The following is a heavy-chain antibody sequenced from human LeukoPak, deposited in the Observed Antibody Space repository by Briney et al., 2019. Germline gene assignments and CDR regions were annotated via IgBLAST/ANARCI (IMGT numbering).Heavy chain of an antibody. Sequence: GGSLRLSCAASGFTFNDHGMHWVHQAPGKGLEWVAVIWYDGINKYYADSVKGRFTISRDNSKNTLYLQMNSLRVEDTAVYYCAGEPYGGNSDWWLDPWGQGTLVTVSS. CDR1: GFTFNDHG. CDR3: AGEPYGGNSDWWLDP. D-gene: IGHD4-23*01. V-gene: IGHV3-33*01. J-gene: IGHJ5*02. CDR2: IWYDGINK.